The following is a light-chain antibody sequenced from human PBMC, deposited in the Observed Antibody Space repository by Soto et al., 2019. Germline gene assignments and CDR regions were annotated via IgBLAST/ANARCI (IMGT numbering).Light chain of an antibody. CDR1: SSDVGGYNS. V-gene: IGLV2-14*01. CDR2: DVS. J-gene: IGLJ1*01. Sequence: LTQPAAGSWSPGHAITISCTGTSSDVGGYNSVSWYQQHPGKAPKLMIYDVSNRPSGVSNRFSGSKSGNTASLTISGLQAEDEADYYCSSYTSSSTLVFGTGTKVTVL. CDR3: SSYTSSSTLV.